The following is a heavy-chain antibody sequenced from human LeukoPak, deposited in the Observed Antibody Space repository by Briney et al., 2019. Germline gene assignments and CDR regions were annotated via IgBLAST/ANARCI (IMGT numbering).Heavy chain of an antibody. CDR3: AREPTSGREPTSGRPLDY. Sequence: SESLSLTCTVSGGSISGYFWSWIRQPAGKGLEWIGRIYSSGTNNYNPSLKSRVTMSLDTSKNHFSLNLTSVTAADTAVYYCAREPTSGREPTSGRPLDYWGQGTLVTVSS. J-gene: IGHJ4*02. CDR2: IYSSGTN. V-gene: IGHV4-4*07. CDR1: GGSISGYF. D-gene: IGHD5-12*01.